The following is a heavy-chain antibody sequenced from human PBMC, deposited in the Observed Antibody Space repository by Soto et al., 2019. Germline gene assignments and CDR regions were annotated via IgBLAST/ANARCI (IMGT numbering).Heavy chain of an antibody. CDR1: GYSFTSYW. CDR3: ARLAARPGYYYYYGMDV. D-gene: IGHD6-6*01. V-gene: IGHV5-51*01. Sequence: GESLKISCKGSGYSFTSYWIGWVRQMPGKGLEWMGIIYPGDSDTRYSPSFQGQVTISADKSISTAYLQWSSLKASDTAMYYCARLAARPGYYYYYGMDVWGQGTTVTVSS. J-gene: IGHJ6*02. CDR2: IYPGDSDT.